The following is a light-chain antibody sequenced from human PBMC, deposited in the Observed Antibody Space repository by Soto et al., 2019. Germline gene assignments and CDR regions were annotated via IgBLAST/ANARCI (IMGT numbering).Light chain of an antibody. V-gene: IGKV3-20*01. CDR1: QSVDSTF. CDR2: GAS. J-gene: IGKJ1*01. Sequence: EVVLTQSPGSLSLSPGQRATLSCRASQSVDSTFFAWYQKKPGQAPRLLIYGASKRATGIPDRFSGSGSGTDFTLIISRLEPADFAVYSCQEYMSSVTFGQGTKVEIK. CDR3: QEYMSSVT.